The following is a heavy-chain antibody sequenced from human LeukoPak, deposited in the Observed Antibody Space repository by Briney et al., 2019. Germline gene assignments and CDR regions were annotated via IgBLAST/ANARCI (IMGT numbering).Heavy chain of an antibody. CDR3: ARAGRYCSSTSCSGALDY. J-gene: IGHJ4*02. CDR2: ISSSGSTI. D-gene: IGHD2-2*01. V-gene: IGHV3-11*01. Sequence: GGSLRLSCAASGFTLSDYYMSWIRQAPGKGLERVSYISSSGSTIYYADSVKGRFTISRDNAKNSLYLQMNSLRAEDTAVYYCARAGRYCSSTSCSGALDYWGQGTLVTVSS. CDR1: GFTLSDYY.